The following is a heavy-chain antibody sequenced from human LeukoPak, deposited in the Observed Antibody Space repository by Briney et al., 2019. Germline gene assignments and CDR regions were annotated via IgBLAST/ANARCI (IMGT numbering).Heavy chain of an antibody. CDR1: GYTFTGYY. CDR2: INPNSGGT. J-gene: IGHJ4*02. Sequence: GASVKVSCKASGYTFTGYYMHWVRQATGQGLEWMGWINPNSGGTNYAQKFQGRVTMTRDTSISTAYMELSRLRSDDTAVYYCARDAVNSSGYRWPFYWGQGTLVTVSS. V-gene: IGHV1-2*02. CDR3: ARDAVNSSGYRWPFY. D-gene: IGHD5-12*01.